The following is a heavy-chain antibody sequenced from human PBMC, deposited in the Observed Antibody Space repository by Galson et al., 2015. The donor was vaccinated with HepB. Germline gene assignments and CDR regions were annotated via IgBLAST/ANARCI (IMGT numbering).Heavy chain of an antibody. CDR3: AHMDLGLTSFAY. J-gene: IGHJ4*02. CDR1: GFSLNSRGVG. D-gene: IGHD3/OR15-3a*01. Sequence: PALVKPTQTLTLTCTFSGFSLNSRGVGVGWIRQPPGKALEWLALIFWGDDQRYTPLLKSRLSVTKVTSKNQVVLKLTSVDPVDTATYYCAHMDLGLTSFAYWGQGTLVTVSS. V-gene: IGHV2-5*02. CDR2: IFWGDDQ.